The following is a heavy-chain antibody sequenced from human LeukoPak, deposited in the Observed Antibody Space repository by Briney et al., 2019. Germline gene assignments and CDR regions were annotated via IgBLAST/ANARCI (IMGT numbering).Heavy chain of an antibody. CDR2: ISGSGNTT. D-gene: IGHD3-3*01. Sequence: GGSLRLSCAASGFTFDSYAMSWVRQAPGKGLEWVLGISGSGNTTYYADSVKGRFTISRDNSKNTLYLQMNSLRAEDTAVYYCAKESRFWSGYYGDYWGQGTLVTVSS. V-gene: IGHV3-23*01. CDR1: GFTFDSYA. J-gene: IGHJ4*02. CDR3: AKESRFWSGYYGDY.